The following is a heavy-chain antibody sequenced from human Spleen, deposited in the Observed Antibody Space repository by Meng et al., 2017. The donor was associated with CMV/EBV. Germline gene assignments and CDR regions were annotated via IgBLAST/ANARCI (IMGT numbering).Heavy chain of an antibody. D-gene: IGHD3-16*01. Sequence: GESLKISCAASGFTFSSYAMHWVRQAPGKGLEWVAVISYDGSNKYYADSVKGRFTISRDNSKNTLYLQMNSLRAEDTAVYYCARERHGGVAPDYWGQGTLVTVSS. V-gene: IGHV3-30-3*01. J-gene: IGHJ4*02. CDR2: ISYDGSNK. CDR3: ARERHGGVAPDY. CDR1: GFTFSSYA.